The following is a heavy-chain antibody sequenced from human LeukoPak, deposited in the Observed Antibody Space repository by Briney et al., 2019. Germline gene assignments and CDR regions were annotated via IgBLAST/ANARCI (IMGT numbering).Heavy chain of an antibody. Sequence: GGSLRLSCAASGFTFSNYWMSWVRQAPGKGLEWVANINQDGSEKYHVDSVKGRFTISRDNAKNSLYLQMNSLRAEDTAVFYCARDLDFWSGYYSATFDYWGQGTLVTVSS. D-gene: IGHD3-3*01. CDR3: ARDLDFWSGYYSATFDY. V-gene: IGHV3-7*01. CDR1: GFTFSNYW. CDR2: INQDGSEK. J-gene: IGHJ4*02.